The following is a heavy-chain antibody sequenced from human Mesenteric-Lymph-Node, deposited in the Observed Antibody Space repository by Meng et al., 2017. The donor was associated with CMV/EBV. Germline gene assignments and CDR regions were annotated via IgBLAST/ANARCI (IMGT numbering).Heavy chain of an antibody. V-gene: IGHV1-2*02. CDR3: ARDFEFGMDV. CDR1: GGTFSSYA. CDR2: FNPNSGGT. J-gene: IGHJ6*02. Sequence: ASVKVSCKASGGTFSSYAINWVRQATGQGLEWMGWFNPNSGGTSYTQKFQGRVSMTGDTSITTTYMELSRLRSDDTAVYYCARDFEFGMDVWGQGTTVTVSS. D-gene: IGHD3-9*01.